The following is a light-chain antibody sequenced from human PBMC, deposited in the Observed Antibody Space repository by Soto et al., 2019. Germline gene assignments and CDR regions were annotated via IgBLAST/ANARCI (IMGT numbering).Light chain of an antibody. J-gene: IGLJ1*01. CDR3: ISFTTSNTLVV. Sequence: QSALTQPASVSGSPGQSITISCTGTSSDVGGYNYVSWYQQHPGKAPKLMIYEVTNRPSGVSNRFSGSKSGNTASLTISGLQAEDEADYYCISFTTSNTLVVFGTGTKVTVL. CDR2: EVT. V-gene: IGLV2-14*01. CDR1: SSDVGGYNY.